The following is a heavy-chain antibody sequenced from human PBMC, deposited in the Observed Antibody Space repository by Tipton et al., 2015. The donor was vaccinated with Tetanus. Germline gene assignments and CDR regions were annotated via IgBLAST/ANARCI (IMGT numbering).Heavy chain of an antibody. J-gene: IGHJ2*01. CDR2: ISHSGSS. CDR1: GASISSSDW. Sequence: TLSLTCAVSGASISSSDWWSWIRQPPGKGLEWIGDISHSGSSNYNPSLKSRLTISLDKSKNQFSLRLTSVTAADTAVYYCARERIRLIGEVIFRSFDLWGRGTLVTVSS. CDR3: ARERIRLIGEVIFRSFDL. V-gene: IGHV4-4*02. D-gene: IGHD3-3*01.